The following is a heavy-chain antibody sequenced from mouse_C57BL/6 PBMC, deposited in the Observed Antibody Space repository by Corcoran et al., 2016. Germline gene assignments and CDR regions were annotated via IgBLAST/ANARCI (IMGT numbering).Heavy chain of an antibody. CDR3: ARAFYYGSSWGFAY. D-gene: IGHD1-1*01. V-gene: IGHV9-3*01. Sequence: QIQLVQSGPELKKPGETVKISCKASGYTFTTYGMSWVKQAPGKGLKWMGWINTYSGVPTYADDFKGRFAFSLETSASTAYLQINNLKNEDTATYLCARAFYYGSSWGFAYWGQGTLVTVSA. CDR2: INTYSGVP. J-gene: IGHJ3*01. CDR1: GYTFTTYG.